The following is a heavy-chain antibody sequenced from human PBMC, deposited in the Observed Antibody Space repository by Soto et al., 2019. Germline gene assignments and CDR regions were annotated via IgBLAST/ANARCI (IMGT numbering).Heavy chain of an antibody. CDR2: TYWDDDD. D-gene: IGHD6-19*01. CDR1: GFSLTTRAVG. J-gene: IGHJ4*02. Sequence: QITLKESGPTLVKHTQTLTLTCTFSGFSLTTRAVGVGWIRQPPGKALEWLAFTYWDDDDHYSPSLKSRLTLTKNSSKKQVVLTVTNIVPVDTATNVSANSSGWFFDCWGQGARVTVSS. V-gene: IGHV2-5*02. CDR3: ANSSGWFFDC.